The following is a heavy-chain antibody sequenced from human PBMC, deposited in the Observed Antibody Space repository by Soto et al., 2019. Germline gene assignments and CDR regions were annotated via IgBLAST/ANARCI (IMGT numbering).Heavy chain of an antibody. CDR2: IYPGDSDT. V-gene: IGHV5-51*01. CDR3: ARRGEGPYYYYYYGMDV. CDR1: GYSFTSYW. Sequence: GESLKISCKGSGYSFTSYWIGWVRQMPGKGLEWMGIIYPGDSDTRYSPSFQGQVTISADKSISTAYLQWSSLKASDTATYYCARRGEGPYYYYYYGMDVWGQGTTVSV. J-gene: IGHJ6*02. D-gene: IGHD3-10*01.